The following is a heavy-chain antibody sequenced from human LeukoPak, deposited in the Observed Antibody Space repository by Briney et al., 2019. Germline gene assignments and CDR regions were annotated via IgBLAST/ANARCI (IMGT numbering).Heavy chain of an antibody. CDR2: IYYSGST. V-gene: IGHV4-59*08. CDR3: ARGGGSSWYEERRKPSHRNWFDP. J-gene: IGHJ5*02. Sequence: SETLSLTCTVSGGSLSSYYWSWIRQPPGKGLEWIGYIYYSGSTNYNPSLKSRVTISVDTSKNQFSLKLSSVTAADTAVYYCARGGGSSWYEERRKPSHRNWFDPWGQGTLVTVSS. D-gene: IGHD6-13*01. CDR1: GGSLSSYY.